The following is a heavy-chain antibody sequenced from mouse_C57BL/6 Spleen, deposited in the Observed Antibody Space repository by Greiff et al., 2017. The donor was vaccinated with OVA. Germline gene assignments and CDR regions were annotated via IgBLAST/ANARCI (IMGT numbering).Heavy chain of an antibody. J-gene: IGHJ4*01. D-gene: IGHD4-1*01. CDR1: GFTFSDYY. CDR2: ISNGGGST. CDR3: ARPSNWDGAMDY. V-gene: IGHV5-12*01. Sequence: EVMLVESGGGLVQPGGSLKLSCAASGFTFSDYYMYWVRQTPEKRLEWVAYISNGGGSTYYPDTVKGRFTISIDNAKNTLYLQMSRLKSEDTAMYYCARPSNWDGAMDYWGQGTSGTVSS.